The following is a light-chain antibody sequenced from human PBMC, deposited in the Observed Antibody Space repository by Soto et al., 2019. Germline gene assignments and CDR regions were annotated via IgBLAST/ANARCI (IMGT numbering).Light chain of an antibody. CDR1: SSDVGGYNY. Sequence: QSALTQPASVSGSPGQSITISCTGTSSDVGGYNYVSWYQQHPGKAPELMIYEVSNRPSGVSNRFSGSKSGNTASLTISGLQAEDEDDYYFSSYTSSSTLVFGTGTKLTVL. CDR3: SSYTSSSTLV. CDR2: EVS. V-gene: IGLV2-14*01. J-gene: IGLJ1*01.